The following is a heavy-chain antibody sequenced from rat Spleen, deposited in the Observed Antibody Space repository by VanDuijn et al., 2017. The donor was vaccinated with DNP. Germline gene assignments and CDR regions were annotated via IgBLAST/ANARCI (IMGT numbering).Heavy chain of an antibody. Sequence: QVQLEVSGPGLVQPSQTLSLTCTVSGFALTSYGVSWLRQPPGKSLEWVGAMWSGGIPDYNSTLKSRLIISRDTSKSQVLLTMNSLQTEDTAMYFCARRNRGLDYWGQGIMVTVSS. J-gene: IGHJ2*01. CDR2: MWSGGIP. CDR3: ARRNRGLDY. CDR1: GFALTSYG. V-gene: IGHV2-16*01.